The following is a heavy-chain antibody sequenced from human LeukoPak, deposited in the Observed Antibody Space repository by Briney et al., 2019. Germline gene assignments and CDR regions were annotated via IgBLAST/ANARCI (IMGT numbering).Heavy chain of an antibody. CDR1: GGSISSGSYY. D-gene: IGHD6-13*01. CDR3: ARKSFHSSSYDF. J-gene: IGHJ4*02. Sequence: SQTLSLTCTVSGGSISSGSYYWSWIRQPAGKGLEWIGRIYTSGSTNYNPSLKSRVTISVDTSKNQFSLKLSSVTAADTAVYYCARKSFHSSSYDFWGQGTLVTVSS. V-gene: IGHV4-61*02. CDR2: IYTSGST.